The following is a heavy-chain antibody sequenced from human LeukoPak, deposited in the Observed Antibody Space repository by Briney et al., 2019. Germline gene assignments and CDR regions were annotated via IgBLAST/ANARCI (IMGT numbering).Heavy chain of an antibody. Sequence: GGSLRLSCAASGFTLSSYAMSWVRQAPGKGLEWVSAISDSGNTYHADSVKGRFTISRDNAKNSLYLQMNSLRAEDTALYYCARELRTPYDILGRGNAFDIWGQGTMVTVSS. CDR1: GFTLSSYA. CDR3: ARELRTPYDILGRGNAFDI. CDR2: ISDSGNT. D-gene: IGHD3-9*01. J-gene: IGHJ3*02. V-gene: IGHV3-69-1*02.